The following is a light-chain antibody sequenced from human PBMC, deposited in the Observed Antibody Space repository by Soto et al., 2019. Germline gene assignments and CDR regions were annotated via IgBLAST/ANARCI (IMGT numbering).Light chain of an antibody. Sequence: EVVLTQSPATLSLSPGERATLSCRASESIGNYLAWYQQKLGQAPKLLIYDASHRAIGILARFSGDGSGTDFTLTISGLEPEDFAVSYCQWRSDWPPRLTFGGGTKVEIK. CDR3: QWRSDWPPRLT. CDR2: DAS. V-gene: IGKV3-11*01. CDR1: ESIGNY. J-gene: IGKJ4*01.